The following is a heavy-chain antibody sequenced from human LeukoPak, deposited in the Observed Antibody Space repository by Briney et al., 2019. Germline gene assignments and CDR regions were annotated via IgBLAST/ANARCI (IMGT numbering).Heavy chain of an antibody. V-gene: IGHV3-7*01. CDR1: GFTFSSYW. CDR2: IKQDGSEK. D-gene: IGHD3-22*01. CDR3: ARDGSDSSGYPIDY. Sequence: GGSLRLSCAASGFTFSSYWMSWVRQAPGKVLEWVANIKQDGSEKYYVDSVKGRFTISRDNAKNSLYLQMNSLRAEDTAVYYCARDGSDSSGYPIDYWGQGTLVTVSS. J-gene: IGHJ4*02.